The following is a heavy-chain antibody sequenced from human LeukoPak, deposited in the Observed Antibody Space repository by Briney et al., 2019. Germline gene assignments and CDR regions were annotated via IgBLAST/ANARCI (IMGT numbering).Heavy chain of an antibody. CDR2: ISDSGRAT. D-gene: IGHD3-16*02. CDR3: ARHDSFIPY. CDR1: GFTFSDYA. Sequence: GGSLRLSCVASGFTFSDYAMSWVRQAPGKGLEWVSGISDSGRATYYTDSVKGRCTISRDNSKNTVSLQLNNLRAEDTAVYFCARHDSFIPYWGQGTLDTVTS. J-gene: IGHJ4*02. V-gene: IGHV3-23*01.